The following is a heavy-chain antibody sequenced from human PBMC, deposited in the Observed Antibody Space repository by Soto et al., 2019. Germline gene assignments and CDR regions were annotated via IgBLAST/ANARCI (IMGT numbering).Heavy chain of an antibody. CDR2: IITIVTTP. D-gene: IGHD1-1*01. CDR3: ATVCYNFRSRYHYYGMDV. Sequence: QVRLVPSGAEVKKPGSSVKVSCEASGGTFSSYAVTWVRQAPGQGLEWMGGIITIVTTPNCAQQFQGRLTISADKSPSTSYMEWISLRSEYTAVYYCATVCYNFRSRYHYYGMDVRGQGTTLIVSS. V-gene: IGHV1-69*06. CDR1: GGTFSSYA. J-gene: IGHJ6*02.